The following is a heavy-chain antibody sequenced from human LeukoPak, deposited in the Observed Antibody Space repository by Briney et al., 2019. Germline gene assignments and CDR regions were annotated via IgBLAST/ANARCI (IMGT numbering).Heavy chain of an antibody. V-gene: IGHV3-23*01. D-gene: IGHD5-18*01. Sequence: GGSLRLSCAVSGLTFSRYTMSWVRQAPGKGLEWVSAISESGSGTYYADSVKGRFTISRDNSKDTLSLQMNSLRAEDTAVYYCAKDIAQGYTFGSIEQDYWGQGTLVTVSS. CDR1: GLTFSRYT. CDR3: AKDIAQGYTFGSIEQDY. J-gene: IGHJ4*02. CDR2: ISESGSGT.